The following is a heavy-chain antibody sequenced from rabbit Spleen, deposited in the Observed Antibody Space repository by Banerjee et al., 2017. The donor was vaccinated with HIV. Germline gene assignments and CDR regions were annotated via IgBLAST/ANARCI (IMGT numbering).Heavy chain of an antibody. CDR2: INAATGKP. CDR3: ARDLVGVIGWNFYL. J-gene: IGHJ4*01. D-gene: IGHD1-1*01. Sequence: QEQLVESGGGLVQPEGSLTLTCKASGFSFSDRDVMCWVRQSPGKGLEWLACINAATGKPVYATWAKGRFTISRTSSTTVTLRMTSLTAADRATYFCARDLVGVIGWNFYLWGPGTLVTV. CDR1: GFSFSDRDV. V-gene: IGHV1S45*01.